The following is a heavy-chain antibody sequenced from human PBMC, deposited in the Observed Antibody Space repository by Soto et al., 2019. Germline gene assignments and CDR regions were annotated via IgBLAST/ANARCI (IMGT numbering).Heavy chain of an antibody. CDR3: VRDSPIGSTFSGYDGIDY. CDR2: IIPIFGTA. J-gene: IGHJ4*02. V-gene: IGHV1-69*13. CDR1: GGTFSSYA. Sequence: SVKVSCKASGGTFSSYAISWVRQAPGQGLEWMGGIIPIFGTANYAQKFQGRVTITADESTSTAYMELNSLRSEDTAVYYCVRDSPIGSTFSGYDGIDYWGQGTLVTVSS. D-gene: IGHD5-12*01.